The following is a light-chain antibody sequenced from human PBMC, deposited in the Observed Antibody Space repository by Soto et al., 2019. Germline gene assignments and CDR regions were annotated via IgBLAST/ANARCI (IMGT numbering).Light chain of an antibody. CDR3: QQRSNWPLT. CDR2: DAS. CDR1: QSVSSY. Sequence: EIVLTQSPATLSLSPGERATLSCRASQSVSSYLAWYQQKPGQAPRLLIYDASNRATGIPARFSGSESGTDFTLTISSLEPEDFAVYHCQQRSNWPLTFGPGTKVDIK. V-gene: IGKV3-11*01. J-gene: IGKJ3*01.